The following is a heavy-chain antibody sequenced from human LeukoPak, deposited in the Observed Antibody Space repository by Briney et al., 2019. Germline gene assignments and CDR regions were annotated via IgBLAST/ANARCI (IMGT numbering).Heavy chain of an antibody. CDR1: GASISSGRYY. V-gene: IGHV4-61*02. J-gene: IGHJ5*01. CDR3: ATDGMVRGPDAWFDF. D-gene: IGHD3-10*01. Sequence: PSETLSLTCNVSGASISSGRYYWSWIRQPAGKRLEWIGRIYSRGSTNYNPSLKSRVTMSVDTSRNQFSLKLSSVTAADTALYYCATDGMVRGPDAWFDFWGQGTLVTVSS. CDR2: IYSRGST.